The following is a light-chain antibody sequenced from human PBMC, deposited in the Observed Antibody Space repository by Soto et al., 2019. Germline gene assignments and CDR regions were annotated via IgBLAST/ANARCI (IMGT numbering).Light chain of an antibody. V-gene: IGKV1-27*01. CDR2: AAS. CDR1: QGISNY. CDR3: QKYNSAPLT. J-gene: IGKJ4*01. Sequence: DIQMTQSPSSLSASVGDRVNITCRASQGISNYLAWYQQKPGKVPKLLIYAASTLQSGVPSRFSGSGSGTDFTLTISSLQPEDVATYYCQKYNSAPLTFGGGTNVEIK.